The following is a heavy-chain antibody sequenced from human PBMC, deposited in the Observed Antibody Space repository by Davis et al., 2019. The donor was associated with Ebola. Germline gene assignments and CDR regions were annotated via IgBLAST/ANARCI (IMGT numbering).Heavy chain of an antibody. CDR1: GHSFANYW. CDR2: IDPGDSYT. Sequence: GESLKISCQASGHSFANYWMSWVRQMPGKGLEWMGRIDPGDSYTDYSPSFQGQVTISADKSTSTVYLQWSSLKDSDTAMYFCARRALDQHYYYYMDVWGKGTTVTVS. CDR3: ARRALDQHYYYYMDV. D-gene: IGHD2-2*03. V-gene: IGHV5-10-1*04. J-gene: IGHJ6*03.